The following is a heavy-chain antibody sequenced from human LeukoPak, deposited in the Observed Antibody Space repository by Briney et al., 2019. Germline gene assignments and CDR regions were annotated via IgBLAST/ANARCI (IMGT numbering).Heavy chain of an antibody. Sequence: SETLSLTCAVYGGSFSDYSWTWIRQAPWEGLEWIGEINHSGGTNHNPSLVSRVIMSVDTSKNQFSLKVSSVTAADTAVYYCARVAYRYSINDWSRTGLGAYATKYYYYMDVWGKGTTVTVSS. D-gene: IGHD3-9*01. J-gene: IGHJ6*03. CDR3: ARVAYRYSINDWSRTGLGAYATKYYYYMDV. CDR2: INHSGGT. CDR1: GGSFSDYS. V-gene: IGHV4-34*01.